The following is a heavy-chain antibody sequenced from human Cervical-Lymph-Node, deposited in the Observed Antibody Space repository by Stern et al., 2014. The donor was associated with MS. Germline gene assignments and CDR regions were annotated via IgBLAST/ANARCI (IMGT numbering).Heavy chain of an antibody. V-gene: IGHV1-24*01. CDR3: AVLGYDSAFRH. CDR1: GSSLNQLS. D-gene: IGHD3-22*01. Sequence: QMQLVQSGAEVKNPGASVKVSCKVSGSSLNQLSMHWLRQAPGKGLEWVGGLQPEDGEISYAQDFQGRDTMTDDASTDTTFMELTSLRSDDTAVYYCAVLGYDSAFRHWGQGSLVTVSS. J-gene: IGHJ1*01. CDR2: LQPEDGEI.